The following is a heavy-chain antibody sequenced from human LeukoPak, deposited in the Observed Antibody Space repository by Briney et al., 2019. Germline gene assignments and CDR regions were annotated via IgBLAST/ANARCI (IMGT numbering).Heavy chain of an antibody. D-gene: IGHD6-6*01. Sequence: GGSLRLSCAASGFTFSSYSMHWVRQAPGKGLEWVAFIRYDGSNKYYADSVKGRFTISRDNSKNTLYLQMNSLRAEDTAVYYCAKSSLAARPRLIDYWGQGTLVTVSS. CDR2: IRYDGSNK. V-gene: IGHV3-30*02. CDR1: GFTFSSYS. CDR3: AKSSLAARPRLIDY. J-gene: IGHJ4*02.